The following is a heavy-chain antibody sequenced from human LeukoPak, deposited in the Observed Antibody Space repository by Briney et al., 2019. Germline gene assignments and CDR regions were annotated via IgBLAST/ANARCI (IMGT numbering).Heavy chain of an antibody. CDR3: TRAPCGGNSLATY. Sequence: PGGSLRLSCTASGFTFGDYAMSWVRQAPGKGLEWVGFIRSKAYGATTEYAASVKGRFTISRDDSKSIAYLQMNSLKTEDTAVYYCTRAPCGGNSLATYWGQGTLVTVSS. V-gene: IGHV3-49*04. CDR2: IRSKAYGATT. D-gene: IGHD4-23*01. CDR1: GFTFGDYA. J-gene: IGHJ4*02.